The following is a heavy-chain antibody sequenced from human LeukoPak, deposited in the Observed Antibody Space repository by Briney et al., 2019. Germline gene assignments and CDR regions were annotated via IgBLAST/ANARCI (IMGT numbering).Heavy chain of an antibody. Sequence: GGSLRLSCAASGFTFSNYWMSWVRQAPGKGLEWVANINRDGSEKYYVDSVEGQFTISRDNAKNSLFLQMNSLRVEDTAVYYCARRRGYSYGRNNYYFDYWGQGTLVTVSS. J-gene: IGHJ4*02. D-gene: IGHD5-18*01. CDR3: ARRRGYSYGRNNYYFDY. V-gene: IGHV3-7*03. CDR2: INRDGSEK. CDR1: GFTFSNYW.